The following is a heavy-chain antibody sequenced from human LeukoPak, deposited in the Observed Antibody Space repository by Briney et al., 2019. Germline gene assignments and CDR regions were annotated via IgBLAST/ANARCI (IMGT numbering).Heavy chain of an antibody. CDR1: GGSFSGYY. CDR2: INHSGST. J-gene: IGHJ4*02. CDR3: ASSGWYRGY. V-gene: IGHV4-34*01. D-gene: IGHD6-19*01. Sequence: PSETLSLTCAVYGGSFSGYYWSWIRQSPGKGLEWIGEINHSGSTTYNPSLKSRVTISVDTSKNQFSLKLRNVTAADTAVYYCASSGWYRGYWGQGTLVTVSS.